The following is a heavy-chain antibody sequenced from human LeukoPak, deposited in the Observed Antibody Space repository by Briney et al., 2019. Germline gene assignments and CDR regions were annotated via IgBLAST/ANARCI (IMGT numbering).Heavy chain of an antibody. Sequence: ASVKVSCKASGYTFTSYYMHWVRQAPGQGLEWMGRINPNSGGTNYAQKFQGRVTMTRDTSISTAYMELSRLRSDDTAVYYCAAIGRPTSAFDIWGQGTMVTVSS. CDR1: GYTFTSYY. CDR2: INPNSGGT. CDR3: AAIGRPTSAFDI. V-gene: IGHV1-2*06. J-gene: IGHJ3*02.